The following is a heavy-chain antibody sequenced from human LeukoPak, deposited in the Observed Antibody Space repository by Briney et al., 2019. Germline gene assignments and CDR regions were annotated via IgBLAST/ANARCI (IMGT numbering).Heavy chain of an antibody. CDR1: GFTFSSYG. V-gene: IGHV3-33*01. Sequence: PGGSLRLSCAASGFTFSSYGMHWVRQAPGKGLEWVAVIWYDGSNKYYADSVKGRFTISRDNSKNTLYLQMNSLRAEDTAVYYCARESVVVITQYYFDYWGQGTLVTVSS. J-gene: IGHJ4*02. D-gene: IGHD3-22*01. CDR3: ARESVVVITQYYFDY. CDR2: IWYDGSNK.